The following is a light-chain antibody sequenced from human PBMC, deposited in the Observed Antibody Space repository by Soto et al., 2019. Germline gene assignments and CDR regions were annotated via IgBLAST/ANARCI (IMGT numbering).Light chain of an antibody. V-gene: IGLV2-8*01. J-gene: IGLJ1*01. Sequence: QSVLTQPPSASGSPGQSVTISCTGTSSDVGLFKYVSWYQQRPAEAPKVLIYEVFKRPSGVPDRFSGSKSGNTASLTVSGLQAEDEADYYCSSYTGNNDLYVFGTGTKVTVL. CDR1: SSDVGLFKY. CDR3: SSYTGNNDLYV. CDR2: EVF.